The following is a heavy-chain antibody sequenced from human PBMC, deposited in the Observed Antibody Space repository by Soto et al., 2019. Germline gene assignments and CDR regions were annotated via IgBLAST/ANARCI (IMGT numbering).Heavy chain of an antibody. V-gene: IGHV3-33*01. J-gene: IGHJ4*02. Sequence: GGSLRLSCAASGFTFSSYGMHWVRQAPGKGLEWVAVIWYDGSNKYYADSVKGRFTISRDNSKNTLYLQMNSLRAEDTAVYYCARDLRIAVAGTLDYWGQGTLVTVSS. CDR1: GFTFSSYG. D-gene: IGHD6-19*01. CDR3: ARDLRIAVAGTLDY. CDR2: IWYDGSNK.